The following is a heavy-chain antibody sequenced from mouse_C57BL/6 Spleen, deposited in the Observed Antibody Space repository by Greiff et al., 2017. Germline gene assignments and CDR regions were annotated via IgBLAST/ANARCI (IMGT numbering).Heavy chain of an antibody. D-gene: IGHD1-1*01. CDR2: IDPSDSYT. Sequence: QVQLQQPGAELVMPGASVKLSCKASGYTFTSYWMHWVKQRPGQGLEWIGEIDPSDSYTNYNQKFKGKSTLTVDKSSSTADMQLSSLTSEDSAVYCCAREGVYGSSPMDYWGQGTSVTVSS. CDR3: AREGVYGSSPMDY. J-gene: IGHJ4*01. V-gene: IGHV1-69*01. CDR1: GYTFTSYW.